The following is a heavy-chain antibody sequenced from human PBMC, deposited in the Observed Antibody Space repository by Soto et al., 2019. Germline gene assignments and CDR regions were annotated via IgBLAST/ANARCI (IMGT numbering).Heavy chain of an antibody. V-gene: IGHV3-74*01. D-gene: IGHD3-10*01. J-gene: IGHJ5*02. CDR2: INSDGSST. CDR3: ARSGSGSYLNWFDP. Sequence: LRLSCAASGFTFSSYWMHWVRQAPGKGLVWVSRINSDGSSTSYADSVKGRFTISRDNAKNTLYLQMNSLRAEDTAVYYCARSGSGSYLNWFDPWGQGTLVTVSS. CDR1: GFTFSSYW.